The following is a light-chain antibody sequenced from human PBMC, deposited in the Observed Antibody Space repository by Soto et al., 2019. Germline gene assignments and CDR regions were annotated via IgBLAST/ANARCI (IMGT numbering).Light chain of an antibody. J-gene: IGKJ2*01. CDR2: GTS. CDR3: QQFVKSPYT. CDR1: QSVSSNY. V-gene: IGKV3-20*01. Sequence: EIVLAQSPGTLSLSPGERATLFCRASQSVSSNYLAWYQQKPGQAPRLLIYGTSMRAAGIPARFTCSGSETDFTLTISRLAPKDFAVYFCQQFVKSPYTFGQGTKLEI.